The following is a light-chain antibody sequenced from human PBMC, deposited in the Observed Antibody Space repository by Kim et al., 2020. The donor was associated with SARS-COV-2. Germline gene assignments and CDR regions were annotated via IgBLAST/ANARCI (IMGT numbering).Light chain of an antibody. CDR1: QSVSNNY. Sequence: EIVLTQSPGTLSLSPGERATLSCRASQSVSNNYLAWYQQRPGRAPRLLIYGAFSRATGIPDRFSGSGSGTDFTLNISRLEPEDFAVYHCQPYGGSSPVIFGQGTKVDIK. CDR2: GAF. J-gene: IGKJ2*01. V-gene: IGKV3-20*01. CDR3: QPYGGSSPVI.